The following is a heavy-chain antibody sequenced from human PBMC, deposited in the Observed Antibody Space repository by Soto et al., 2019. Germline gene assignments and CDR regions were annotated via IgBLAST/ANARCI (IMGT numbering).Heavy chain of an antibody. CDR3: ARHDWSRFYGMDV. J-gene: IGHJ6*02. D-gene: IGHD2-2*01. V-gene: IGHV4-39*01. CDR1: GHSISSSSYY. Sequence: QLRLQESGPGLVKPSETLFLTCTVSGHSISSSSYYWGWFRQSPGNGLEWIGSLHSSGTTYYNPSLKSRVTTFVDTSRNQFSLRADSVPAADTAVYYCARHDWSRFYGMDVWGQGTTVTVSS. CDR2: LHSSGTT.